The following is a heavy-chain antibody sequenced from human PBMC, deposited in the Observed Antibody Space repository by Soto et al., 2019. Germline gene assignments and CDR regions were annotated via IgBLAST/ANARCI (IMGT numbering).Heavy chain of an antibody. CDR3: ARDPFYCSGGSCYYPPNYYMDV. CDR2: IIPILGIA. Sequence: QVQLVQSGAEVKKPGSSVKVSCKASGGTFSSYTISWVRQAPGQGLQWMGRIIPILGIANYAQKFQRRGTITANTSTSDANMELSRLSSEDTGVYYCARDPFYCSGGSCYYPPNYYMDVWGKGTTVTVSS. V-gene: IGHV1-69*08. J-gene: IGHJ6*03. D-gene: IGHD2-15*01. CDR1: GGTFSSYT.